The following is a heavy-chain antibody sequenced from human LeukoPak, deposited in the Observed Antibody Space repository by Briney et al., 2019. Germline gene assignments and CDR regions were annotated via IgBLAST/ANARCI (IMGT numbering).Heavy chain of an antibody. CDR3: ARSMNSGYSSGWFPGHYYYYYMDV. J-gene: IGHJ6*03. CDR1: GYTFTSYG. CDR2: INAYNGNT. Sequence: RASVKVSCKASGYTFTSYGISWVRQAPGQGLEWMGWINAYNGNTNYAQKLQGRVTMTTDTSTSTAYMELRSLRSDDTAVYYCARSMNSGYSSGWFPGHYYYYYMDVWGKGTTVTVSS. D-gene: IGHD6-19*01. V-gene: IGHV1-18*01.